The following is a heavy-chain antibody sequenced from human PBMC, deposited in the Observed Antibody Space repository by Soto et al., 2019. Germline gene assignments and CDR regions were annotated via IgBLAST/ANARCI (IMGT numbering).Heavy chain of an antibody. D-gene: IGHD3-3*01. V-gene: IGHV3-21*01. CDR1: GFTFSSYS. J-gene: IGHJ6*02. Sequence: GGSLRLSCAASGFTFSSYSMNWVRQAPGKGLEWVSSISSSSSYIYYADSVKSRFTISRDNAKNSLYLQMNSLRAEDTAVYYCARDNERFYGMDVWGQGTTVTVSS. CDR3: ARDNERFYGMDV. CDR2: ISSSSSYI.